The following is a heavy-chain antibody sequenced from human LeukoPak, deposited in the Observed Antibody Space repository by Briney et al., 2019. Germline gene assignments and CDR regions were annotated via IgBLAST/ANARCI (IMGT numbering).Heavy chain of an antibody. J-gene: IGHJ3*02. Sequence: GGSLKLSCAGSGFTFRSYAMHWVRQTPGKGLEWVAVISYDGSNKDYADSMKGRFTISRDNSKNTLYLQMNSLGAEDTAVYYCAREIFNGFDIWGQGTMVTLSS. V-gene: IGHV3-30-3*01. CDR3: AREIFNGFDI. CDR2: ISYDGSNK. CDR1: GFTFRSYA.